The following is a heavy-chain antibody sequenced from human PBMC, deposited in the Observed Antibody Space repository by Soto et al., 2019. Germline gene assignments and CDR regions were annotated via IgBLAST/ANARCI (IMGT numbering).Heavy chain of an antibody. J-gene: IGHJ2*01. CDR3: ARDDCNGGSCDGGHYLDL. D-gene: IGHD2-15*01. CDR1: DYIFLAYG. V-gene: IGHV1-18*01. Sequence: QVQLVQTGPEVKKAGASVKVSCTAPTDYIFLAYGFDWVRQAPGQGLEWMGWISPKFGRTNYARTLQDRFTMTTDVSTYSVSMELRDLRSDDTAVYYCARDDCNGGSCDGGHYLDLWGRGTPISVSS. CDR2: ISPKFGRT.